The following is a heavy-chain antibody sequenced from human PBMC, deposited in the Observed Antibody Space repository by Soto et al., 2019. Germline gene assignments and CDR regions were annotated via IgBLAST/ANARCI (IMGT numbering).Heavy chain of an antibody. CDR2: ISYDGSNK. D-gene: IGHD3-3*01. J-gene: IGHJ4*02. CDR3: AREATYYDFWSGYYPYFDY. Sequence: GGSLRLSCAASGFTFSSYAMHWVRQAPGKGLEWVAVISYDGSNKYYADSVKGRFTISRDNSKNTLYLQMNSLRAEDTAVYYCAREATYYDFWSGYYPYFDYWGQGTLVPVSS. CDR1: GFTFSSYA. V-gene: IGHV3-30-3*01.